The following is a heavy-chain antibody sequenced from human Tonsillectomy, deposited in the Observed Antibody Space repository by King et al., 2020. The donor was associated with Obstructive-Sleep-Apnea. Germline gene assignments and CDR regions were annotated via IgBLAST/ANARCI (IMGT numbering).Heavy chain of an antibody. Sequence: QLVQSGAEVKKPGASVKVSCKASGYTFTSYGISWVRQAPGQGLEWMGWISAYNGNTNYAQKLQGRVTMTTDTSTSTAYMELRSLRSDDTAVYYCARDLAIVVVVAATDNRFDYWGQGTLVTVSS. CDR1: GYTFTSYG. CDR3: ARDLAIVVVVAATDNRFDY. CDR2: ISAYNGNT. D-gene: IGHD2-15*01. V-gene: IGHV1-18*04. J-gene: IGHJ4*02.